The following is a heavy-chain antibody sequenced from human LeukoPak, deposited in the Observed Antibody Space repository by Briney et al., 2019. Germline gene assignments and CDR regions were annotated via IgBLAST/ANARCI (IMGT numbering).Heavy chain of an antibody. CDR1: GFTFSSYG. CDR3: AISIGANYYDSSGYSPFDF. D-gene: IGHD3-22*01. Sequence: GGSLILSCAASGFTFSSYGMSWVRQAPGKGLEWVSAMSGSGGSTYYADSVKGRFTISRDNSKNTLYLQMNSLRAEDTAVYYCAISIGANYYDSSGYSPFDFWGQGTLVTVSS. J-gene: IGHJ4*02. V-gene: IGHV3-23*01. CDR2: MSGSGGST.